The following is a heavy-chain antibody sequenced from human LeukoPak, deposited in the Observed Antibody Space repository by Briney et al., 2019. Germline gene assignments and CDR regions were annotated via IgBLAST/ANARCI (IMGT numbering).Heavy chain of an antibody. CDR3: TTGTYYYDSSGYY. J-gene: IGHJ4*02. CDR1: GFTFSNAW. Sequence: KPGGSLRLSCAASGFTFSNAWMSWVRQAPGEGLEWVGRIKSKTDGGTTDYAAPVKGRVTISRDDSKNTLYLQMNSLKTEDTAVYYCTTGTYYYDSSGYYWGQGTLVTVSP. D-gene: IGHD3-22*01. V-gene: IGHV3-15*01. CDR2: IKSKTDGGTT.